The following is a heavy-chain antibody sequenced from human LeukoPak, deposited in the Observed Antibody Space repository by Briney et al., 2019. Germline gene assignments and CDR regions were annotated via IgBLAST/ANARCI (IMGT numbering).Heavy chain of an antibody. CDR2: ISGSGVTT. CDR1: GFTFSNYA. Sequence: PGGSLRLSCAASGFTFSNYAMSWVRQAPGKGLEWVSAISGSGVTTYYAHSVKGRFTISRDNSKNTLYLQMNSLRAEDTAVYYCAKDLLPYSGSYGVWTQFDYWGQGTLVTVSS. CDR3: AKDLLPYSGSYGVWTQFDY. V-gene: IGHV3-23*01. J-gene: IGHJ4*02. D-gene: IGHD1-26*01.